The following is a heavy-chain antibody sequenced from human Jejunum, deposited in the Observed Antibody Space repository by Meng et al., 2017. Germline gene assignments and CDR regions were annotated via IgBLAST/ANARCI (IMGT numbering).Heavy chain of an antibody. CDR2: LFHSGST. Sequence: VWLEESGPGLGKPTGTPALTCAVSCGSHTSSKWWRRVRQPPRKGLGWIGELFHSGSTNYNPPPKSRVTISVDKSKNQFSLKVTSVTGADTATYYCARFDISTAGRGDYWGQGILVTVSS. CDR3: ARFDISTAGRGDY. CDR1: CGSHTSSKW. J-gene: IGHJ4*02. V-gene: IGHV4-4*02. D-gene: IGHD6-13*01.